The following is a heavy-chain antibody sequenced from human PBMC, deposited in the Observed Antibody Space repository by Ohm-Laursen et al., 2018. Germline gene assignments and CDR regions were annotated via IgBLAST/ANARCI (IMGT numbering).Heavy chain of an antibody. V-gene: IGHV3-53*01. CDR3: ARDVPGIVASRGGG. Sequence: SLRLSCSASGFTVSSNYMSWVRQAPGKGLDWLSIIYSGGSTFYAESAKGRFTISRDNSKNTLYLQMNSLRVEDTAMYFCARDVPGIVASRGGGWGQGTLVTVSS. J-gene: IGHJ4*02. CDR2: IYSGGST. D-gene: IGHD3-16*01. CDR1: GFTVSSNY.